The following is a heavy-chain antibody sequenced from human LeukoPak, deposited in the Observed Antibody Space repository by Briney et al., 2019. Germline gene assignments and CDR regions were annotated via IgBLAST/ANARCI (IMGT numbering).Heavy chain of an antibody. D-gene: IGHD3-3*01. CDR3: AKDPYYDFWSGSLYYYYGMDV. J-gene: IGHJ6*02. V-gene: IGHV3-66*01. Sequence: GGSLRLSCAASGFIVSSKYMSWVRQAPGKGLEWVSIIFSGDSTYYADSVKGRFTISRDNSKNTVYLQMNSLRAEDTAVYYCAKDPYYDFWSGSLYYYYGMDVWGQGTTVTVSS. CDR1: GFIVSSKY. CDR2: IFSGDST.